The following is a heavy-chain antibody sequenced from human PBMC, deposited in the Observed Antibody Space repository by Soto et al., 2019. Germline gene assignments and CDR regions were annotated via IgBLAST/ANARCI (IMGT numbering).Heavy chain of an antibody. Sequence: PGGSLRLSCAGSGFTFRTYTMHWVRQAPGRGPECVSTISSHGGRTFYADFVKGRFTMSSDNSKNTLYLQMSSLRLEDTAVYYCVKARATGPKSDFDYWGQGTLVTGSS. D-gene: IGHD7-27*01. CDR1: GFTFRTYT. V-gene: IGHV3-64D*06. J-gene: IGHJ4*02. CDR3: VKARATGPKSDFDY. CDR2: ISSHGGRT.